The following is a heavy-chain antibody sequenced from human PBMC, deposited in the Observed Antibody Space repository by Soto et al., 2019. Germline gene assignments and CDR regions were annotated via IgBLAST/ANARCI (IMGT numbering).Heavy chain of an antibody. CDR1: GGSISSSSYY. CDR2: VYYGGST. CDR3: AGGDYYNRGGYSFSYYAMDV. Sequence: PGETLSLTGTVSGGSISSSSYYWGWIRQPPGKGLEWIGNVYYGGSTYYNPSLKSRVTISVETSKRQFSLKLSSVTAADTAVYYCAGGDYYNRGGYSFSYYAMDVWGQGTTVTVS. D-gene: IGHD3-22*01. V-gene: IGHV4-39*01. J-gene: IGHJ6*02.